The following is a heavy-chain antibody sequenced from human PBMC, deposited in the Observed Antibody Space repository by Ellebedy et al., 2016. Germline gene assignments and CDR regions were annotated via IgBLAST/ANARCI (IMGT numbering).Heavy chain of an antibody. D-gene: IGHD2-15*01. CDR2: IDWNSGKM. CDR1: GFTSDDYA. J-gene: IGHJ6*02. CDR3: VRGAGGYYYYYTLNV. V-gene: IGHV3-9*02. Sequence: GGSLRLSXAASGFTSDDYAMHWVRQPPGKGLEWVSGIDWNSGKMAYADSVKGRFTISRDNAKNSLYLQMNSLKPEDTALYYCVRGAGGYYYYYTLNVWGQGTAVTVSS.